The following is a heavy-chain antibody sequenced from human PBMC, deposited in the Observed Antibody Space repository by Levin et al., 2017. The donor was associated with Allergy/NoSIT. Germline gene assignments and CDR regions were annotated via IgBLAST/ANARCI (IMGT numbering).Heavy chain of an antibody. J-gene: IGHJ5*02. Sequence: GESLKISCQASGYTFTAFYIHWVRQAPGQGLEWMGWLNTLNGDTNYAQKFQGRVTMTSDTSISTAYLELRRLKSDDTAVYYCVKSNQNWFDPWGQGTLVTVSS. CDR2: LNTLNGDT. CDR1: GYTFTAFY. V-gene: IGHV1-2*02. D-gene: IGHD1-14*01. CDR3: VKSNQNWFDP.